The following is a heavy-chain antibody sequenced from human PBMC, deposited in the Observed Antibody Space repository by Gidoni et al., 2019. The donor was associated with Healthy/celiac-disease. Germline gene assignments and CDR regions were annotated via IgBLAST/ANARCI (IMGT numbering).Heavy chain of an antibody. J-gene: IGHJ6*03. CDR1: GGTFRSYA. CDR2: IIPIFGTA. D-gene: IGHD2-2*01. CDR3: ATAPHCSSTSCYYYYYYMDV. Sequence: QVQLVQSGAEVKKPGSSVKVSCKASGGTFRSYAISWVRQAPGQGLEWVGGIIPIFGTANYAQKFQGRVTITADESTSTAYMELSSLRSEDTAVYYCATAPHCSSTSCYYYYYYMDVWGKGTTVTVSS. V-gene: IGHV1-69*01.